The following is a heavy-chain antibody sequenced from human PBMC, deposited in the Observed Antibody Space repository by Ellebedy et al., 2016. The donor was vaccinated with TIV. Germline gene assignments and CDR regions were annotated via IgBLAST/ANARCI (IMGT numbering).Heavy chain of an antibody. CDR2: VSNDGSPE. D-gene: IGHD3-10*01. CDR3: AKPKNTGLWYPLFDY. V-gene: IGHV3-30*18. J-gene: IGHJ4*02. CDR1: GFTFSSNA. Sequence: GESLKISCAASGFTFSSNAMSWVRQAPGKGLEWVAVVSNDGSPENYADSVKGRFTISRDNSKNTLYLQMNTLRAGDTAVYYCAKPKNTGLWYPLFDYWGQGTLVTVSS.